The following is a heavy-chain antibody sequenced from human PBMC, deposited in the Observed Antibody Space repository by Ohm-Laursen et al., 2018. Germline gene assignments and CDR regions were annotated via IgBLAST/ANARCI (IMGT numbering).Heavy chain of an antibody. CDR1: GYTFTSYG. CDR3: ARDGHTYNYYYGMDV. CDR2: ISAYNGDR. Sequence: ASSVKVSCKASGYTFTSYGISWVRQAPGQGLEWMGWISAYNGDRKYAQKFQGRVTMTTDTSTSTAYVDLRSLRSDDTAVYYCARDGHTYNYYYGMDVWGQGTTVAVSS. J-gene: IGHJ6*02. D-gene: IGHD3-16*01. V-gene: IGHV1-18*01.